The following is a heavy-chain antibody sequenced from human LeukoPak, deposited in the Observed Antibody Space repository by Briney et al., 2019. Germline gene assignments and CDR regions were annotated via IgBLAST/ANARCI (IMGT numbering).Heavy chain of an antibody. CDR3: PRVRVGPTYPPSSFAS. V-gene: IGHV3-30*04. Sequence: PGGSLRLSCAASGFTFSSFAMHWVRQAPGKGLEWVAVISYDGSNKYYADSVKGRFTISRDNSKNTLYLQMNSLRTEDTAVYYFPRVRVGPTYPPSSFASWGQGPLSTVS. CDR2: ISYDGSNK. CDR1: GFTFSSFA. J-gene: IGHJ4*02. D-gene: IGHD1-26*01.